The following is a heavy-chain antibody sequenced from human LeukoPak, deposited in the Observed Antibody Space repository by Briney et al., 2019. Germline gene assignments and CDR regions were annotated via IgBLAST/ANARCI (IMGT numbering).Heavy chain of an antibody. J-gene: IGHJ1*01. CDR1: GFTFSSYA. CDR2: ISGSGGST. Sequence: ETGGSLRLSCAASGFTFSSYAMSWVRQAPGKGLEWVSAISGSGGSTYYADSVKGRFTISRDNSKNTLYLQMNSLRAEDTAVYYCGKGGGGHCSGGSCRAEYFQHWGQGTLVTVSS. D-gene: IGHD2-15*01. CDR3: GKGGGGHCSGGSCRAEYFQH. V-gene: IGHV3-23*01.